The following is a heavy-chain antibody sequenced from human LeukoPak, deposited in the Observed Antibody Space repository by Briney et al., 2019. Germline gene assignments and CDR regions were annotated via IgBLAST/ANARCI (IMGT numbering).Heavy chain of an antibody. Sequence: PSQTLSLTCAVSGGSISSGGYSWSWIRQPPGKGLEWIGYIYHSGSTYYNPSLKSRVTISVDRSKNQFSLKLSSVTAADTAVYHCARGCGPSSTSCQYHWYFDLWGRGTLVTVSS. CDR1: GGSISSGGYS. J-gene: IGHJ2*01. V-gene: IGHV4-30-2*01. D-gene: IGHD2-2*01. CDR3: ARGCGPSSTSCQYHWYFDL. CDR2: IYHSGST.